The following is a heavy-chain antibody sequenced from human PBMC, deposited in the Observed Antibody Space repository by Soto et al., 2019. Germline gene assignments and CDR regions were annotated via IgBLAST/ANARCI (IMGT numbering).Heavy chain of an antibody. J-gene: IGHJ5*02. D-gene: IGHD5-18*01. CDR3: XXXXXYSFGNT. V-gene: IGHV1-3*05. Sequence: QVQLVQSGAEEKKPGASVKVSCKASGYTFTSYAMLWVRQAPGQRLEWMGWINAGNGNTKYSQKFQGRVTITRDTXXXXXXXXXXXXXXXXXXXXXXXXXXXYSFGNTWGQGTLVTVSS. CDR1: GYTFTSYA. CDR2: INAGNGNT.